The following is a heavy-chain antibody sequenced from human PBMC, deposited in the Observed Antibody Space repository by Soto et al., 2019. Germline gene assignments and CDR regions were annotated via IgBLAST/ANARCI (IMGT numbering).Heavy chain of an antibody. CDR3: ARGSSSRAYYYYYGMDV. CDR2: IYYSGST. D-gene: IGHD6-6*01. V-gene: IGHV4-59*01. J-gene: IGHJ6*02. CDR1: GGSISSYY. Sequence: KALETLSLTCTVSGGSISSYYWSWIRQPPGKGLEWIGYIYYSGSTNHNPSLKSRVTISVDTSKNQFSLKLSSVTAADTAVYYCARGSSSRAYYYYYGMDVWGQGTTVTVSS.